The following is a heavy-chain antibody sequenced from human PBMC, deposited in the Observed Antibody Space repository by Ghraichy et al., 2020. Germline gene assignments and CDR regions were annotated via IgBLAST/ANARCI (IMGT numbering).Heavy chain of an antibody. Sequence: GGSLRLSCAASGFTFSSYSMNWVRQAPGKGLEWVSYISSSSSTIYYADSVKGRFTISRDNAKNSLYLQMNSLRDEDTAVYYCASIFSTSCFDRCWGQGTLVTVSS. V-gene: IGHV3-48*02. CDR1: GFTFSSYS. CDR2: ISSSSSTI. J-gene: IGHJ4*02. CDR3: ASIFSTSCFDRC. D-gene: IGHD2-2*01.